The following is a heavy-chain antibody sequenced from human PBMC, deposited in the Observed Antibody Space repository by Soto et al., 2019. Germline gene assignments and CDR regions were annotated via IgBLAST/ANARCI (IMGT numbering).Heavy chain of an antibody. V-gene: IGHV1-69*12. D-gene: IGHD3-10*01. CDR3: ALHYGSGSNYYYYGMDV. Sequence: QVQLVQSGAEVKKPGSSVKVSCKASGGTFSSYAISWVRQAPGQGLEWMGGIIPIFGTADYAQKFEGRVTITADESTSTAYMELSSLRSEDTAVYYCALHYGSGSNYYYYGMDVWGQGTTVTVSS. CDR1: GGTFSSYA. CDR2: IIPIFGTA. J-gene: IGHJ6*02.